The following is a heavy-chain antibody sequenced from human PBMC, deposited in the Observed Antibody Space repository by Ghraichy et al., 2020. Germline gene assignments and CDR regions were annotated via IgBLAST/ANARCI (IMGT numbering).Heavy chain of an antibody. V-gene: IGHV3-21*01. CDR2: ISSSSSYI. Sequence: GGSLRLSCAASGFTFSSYRMNWVRQAPGKGLEWVSSISSSSSYIYYADSVKGRFTISRDNAKHSLYLQMNSLRAEDTAVYYCAKVLGSDWGQDAFAIWCQLTM. D-gene: IGHD6-19*01. CDR3: AKVLGSDWGQDAFAI. J-gene: IGHJ3*02. CDR1: GFTFSSYR.